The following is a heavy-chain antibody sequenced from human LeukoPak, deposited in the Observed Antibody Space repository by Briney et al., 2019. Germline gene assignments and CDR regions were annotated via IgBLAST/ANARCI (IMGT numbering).Heavy chain of an antibody. D-gene: IGHD4/OR15-4a*01. Sequence: GGSLRLSCAVSGFSFSNYWMNWVRQAPGKGLEWVANINKDGSEKCYVDSVKGRFSISRDNAKNSLYLQLNSLRVEDTAVYYCASFCANCYYGMDVWGQGTTGTVSS. CDR2: INKDGSEK. J-gene: IGHJ6*02. CDR1: GFSFSNYW. V-gene: IGHV3-7*02. CDR3: ASFCANCYYGMDV.